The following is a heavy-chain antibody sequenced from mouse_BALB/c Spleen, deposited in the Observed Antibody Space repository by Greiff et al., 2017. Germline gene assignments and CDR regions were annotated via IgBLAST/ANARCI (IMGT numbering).Heavy chain of an antibody. J-gene: IGHJ2*01. CDR1: GFTFSSYG. Sequence: EVQGVESGGGLVQPGGSLKLSCAASGFTFSSYGMSWVRQTPDKRLELVATINSNGGSTYYPDSVKGRFTISRDNAKNTLYLQMSSLKSEDTAMYYCARDGYYYWGQGTTLTVSS. CDR3: ARDGYYY. D-gene: IGHD2-3*01. CDR2: INSNGGST. V-gene: IGHV5-6-3*01.